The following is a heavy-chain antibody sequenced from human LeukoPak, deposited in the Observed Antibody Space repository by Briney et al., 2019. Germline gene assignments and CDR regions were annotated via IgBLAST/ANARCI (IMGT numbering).Heavy chain of an antibody. J-gene: IGHJ6*03. CDR3: ARGSTGYYPWGRGYYYYYMDV. Sequence: SETLSLTCTVSGGSISSSTYYWSWIRQPPGKGLEWIGEINHSGSTNYNPSLKSRVTISVDTSKNQFSLKLSSVTAADTAVYYCARGSTGYYPWGRGYYYYYMDVWGKGTTVTVSS. V-gene: IGHV4-39*07. D-gene: IGHD3-22*01. CDR2: INHSGST. CDR1: GGSISSSTYY.